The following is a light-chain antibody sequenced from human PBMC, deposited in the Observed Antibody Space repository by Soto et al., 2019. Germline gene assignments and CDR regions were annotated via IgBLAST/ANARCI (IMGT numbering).Light chain of an antibody. V-gene: IGLV2-14*01. CDR3: CSYTVSGTYV. CDR2: AVS. Sequence: QYALTQPASVSGSPGQSITISCTGTSSDVGGYNYVSWYQQHPGKAPKLMIYAVSNRPSGVSNRFSGSKSGNTATLTISGLQAEDEADYYCCSYTVSGTYVFGTGAKLTVL. J-gene: IGLJ1*01. CDR1: SSDVGGYNY.